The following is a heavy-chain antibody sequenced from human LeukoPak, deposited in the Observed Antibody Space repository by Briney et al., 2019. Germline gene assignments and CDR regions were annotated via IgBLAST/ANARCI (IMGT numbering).Heavy chain of an antibody. V-gene: IGHV1-46*01. Sequence: ASVKVPCKASGYTFTSYYMHWVRQAPGQGLEWMGIINPSGGSTSYAQKFQGRVTMTRDMSTSTVYMELSSLRSEDTAVYYCAKSPDYGGNFYYYMDVWGKGTTVTVSS. CDR2: INPSGGST. J-gene: IGHJ6*03. D-gene: IGHD4-23*01. CDR3: AKSPDYGGNFYYYMDV. CDR1: GYTFTSYY.